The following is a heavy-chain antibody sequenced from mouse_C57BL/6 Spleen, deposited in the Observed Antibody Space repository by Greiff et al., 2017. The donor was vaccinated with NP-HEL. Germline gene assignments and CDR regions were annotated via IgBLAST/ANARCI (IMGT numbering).Heavy chain of an antibody. J-gene: IGHJ1*03. CDR2: IYPGSGST. V-gene: IGHV1-55*01. CDR1: GYTFTSYW. Sequence: VQLQQPGAELVKPGASVKMSCKASGYTFTSYWITWVKQRPGQGLEWIGDIYPGSGSTNYNEKFKSKATLTVDTSSSTAYMQLSSLTSEDSAVYYCARRDYEYDGGYFDVWGTGTTVTVSS. CDR3: ARRDYEYDGGYFDV. D-gene: IGHD2-4*01.